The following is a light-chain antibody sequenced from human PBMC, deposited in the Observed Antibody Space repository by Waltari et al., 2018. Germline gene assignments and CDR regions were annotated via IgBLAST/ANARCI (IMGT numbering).Light chain of an antibody. CDR1: SSDGGGYNY. J-gene: IGLJ3*02. CDR3: NSYTSISTWV. V-gene: IGLV2-14*01. CDR2: DVS. Sequence: QYALHQPASVSGSPGRSLTIPCTGPSSDGGGYNYVAWYQQHPGKAPKLLLYDVSKGPSGFSNRFSRFKPGHTATLTISGLQAEDDDDYYCNSYTSISTWVFGGGTKLTVL.